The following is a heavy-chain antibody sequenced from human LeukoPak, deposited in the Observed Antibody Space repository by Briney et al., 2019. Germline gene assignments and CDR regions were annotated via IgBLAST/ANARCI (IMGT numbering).Heavy chain of an antibody. CDR3: ATHLGYCSSTSCYSY. J-gene: IGHJ4*02. D-gene: IGHD2-2*01. CDR2: IYPGDSDT. Sequence: GESLKISCKGSGYSFTNPWIAWVRQMPGKGLEWMGIIYPGDSDTRYSPSFQGQVTISADKSISTAYLQWSSLKASDTAMYYCATHLGYCSSTSCYSYWGQGTLVTVSS. CDR1: GYSFTNPW. V-gene: IGHV5-51*01.